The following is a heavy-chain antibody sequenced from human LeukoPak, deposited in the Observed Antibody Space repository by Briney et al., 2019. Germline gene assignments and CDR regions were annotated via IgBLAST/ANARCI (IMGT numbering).Heavy chain of an antibody. CDR3: ARDMTVAGENWFDL. CDR1: GFTFSSYG. J-gene: IGHJ5*02. Sequence: GGSLRLSCVASGFTFSSYGMHWVRQAPGKGLEWVAVISHDGSYKDYADSVKGRFTISRDNSKNTLVLQMDSLTAEDTALFYCARDMTVAGENWFDLWGQGSLVTVSS. D-gene: IGHD6-19*01. V-gene: IGHV3-33*01. CDR2: ISHDGSYK.